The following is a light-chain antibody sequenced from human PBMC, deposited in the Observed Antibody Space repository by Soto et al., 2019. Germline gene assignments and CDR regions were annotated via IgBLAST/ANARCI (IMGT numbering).Light chain of an antibody. CDR2: GAS. V-gene: IGKV1-39*01. CDR3: LQSYSSPFT. J-gene: IGKJ2*01. Sequence: DIPMTQSPSSLSASVGDTVTITCRASHTFSSFLNWYQQRPGKAPKLLISGASTLRSGVPSRFSGSGSGTKFTLTINGLQPEDFATYYCLQSYSSPFTFGQGTKLEVK. CDR1: HTFSSF.